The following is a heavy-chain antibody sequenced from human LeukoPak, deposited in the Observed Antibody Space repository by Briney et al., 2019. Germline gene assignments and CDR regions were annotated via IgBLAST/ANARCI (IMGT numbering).Heavy chain of an antibody. CDR3: AKGGGDYYDSSGYY. V-gene: IGHV3-23*01. D-gene: IGHD3-22*01. CDR1: GFTFSSYG. J-gene: IGHJ4*02. Sequence: PGGSLRLSCAASGFTFSSYGMSWVRQAPGKGLEWVSAISGSGGSTYYADSVKGRFTISRDNSKNTLYLQMNSLRAEDTAVYYCAKGGGDYYDSSGYYWGQGTLVTVSS. CDR2: ISGSGGST.